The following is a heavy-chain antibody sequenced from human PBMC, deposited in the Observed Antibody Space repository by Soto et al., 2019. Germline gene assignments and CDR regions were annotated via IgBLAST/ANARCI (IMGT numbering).Heavy chain of an antibody. V-gene: IGHV3-21*01. Sequence: GSLRLSCAACGFTFISYSMNCVRQAPGQGLEWVSSISSSSSYIYDADSVMVRFTISRDNAENSLYLQMNSLRAEDTAVYDCARVREDYSDYWCQGALVTISS. J-gene: IGHJ4*02. CDR3: ARVREDYSDY. CDR2: ISSSSSYI. D-gene: IGHD1-26*01. CDR1: GFTFISYS.